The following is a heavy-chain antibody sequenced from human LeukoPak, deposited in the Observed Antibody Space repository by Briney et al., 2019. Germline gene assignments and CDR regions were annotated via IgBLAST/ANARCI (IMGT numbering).Heavy chain of an antibody. V-gene: IGHV1-8*03. CDR1: GYTFTSDD. CDR2: MNPNSGNT. Sequence: GASVKVSCKASGYTFTSDDINWVRQATGQGLEWMGWMNPNSGNTGYAQKFQGRVTITRNTSISTAYMELSSLRSEDTAVYHCASISSGWYDAFDIWGQGTMVTVSS. J-gene: IGHJ3*02. D-gene: IGHD6-19*01. CDR3: ASISSGWYDAFDI.